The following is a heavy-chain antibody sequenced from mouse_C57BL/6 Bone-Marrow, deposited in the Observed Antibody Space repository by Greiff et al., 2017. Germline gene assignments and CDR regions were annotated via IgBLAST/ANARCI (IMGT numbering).Heavy chain of an antibody. D-gene: IGHD2-5*01. CDR3: GSNYYFDY. J-gene: IGHJ2*01. V-gene: IGHV1-64*01. Sequence: VQLQQPGAELVKPGASVKLSCKASGYTFTSYWMHWVKQRPGQGLEWIGMIPPNSGSTNYNEKFKSKATLTVDKSSSTAYMQLSSRTSEDSAVYYCGSNYYFDYWGQGTTLTVSS. CDR1: GYTFTSYW. CDR2: IPPNSGST.